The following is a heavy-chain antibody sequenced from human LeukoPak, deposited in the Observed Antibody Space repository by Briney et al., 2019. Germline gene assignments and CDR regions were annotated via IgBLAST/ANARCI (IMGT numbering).Heavy chain of an antibody. D-gene: IGHD5-12*01. CDR2: ISYSGNT. CDR1: GDSISSGGYY. CDR3: ARAPVATPSEFDY. Sequence: SQTLSLTCTVSGDSISSGGYYWSWIRQHPGKGLEWIGYISYSGNTYYNPSLKSRAAISADTPKNQFSLKLSSTTAADTAVYYCARAPVATPSEFDYWGQGTLVTVSS. V-gene: IGHV4-31*03. J-gene: IGHJ4*02.